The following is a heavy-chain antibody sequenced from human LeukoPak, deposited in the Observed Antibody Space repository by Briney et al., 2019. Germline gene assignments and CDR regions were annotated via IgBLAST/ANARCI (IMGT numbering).Heavy chain of an antibody. CDR2: ISSSSSYI. V-gene: IGHV3-21*01. CDR1: GFTFSSYS. J-gene: IGHJ4*02. CDR3: ARDKVPAGY. Sequence: QTGGSLRLSCAASGFTFSSYSMDWVRQAPGKGLEWVSSISSSSSYIYYADSVKGRFTISRDNAKNSLYLQMNSLRAEDTAVYYCARDKVPAGYWGQGTLVTVSS.